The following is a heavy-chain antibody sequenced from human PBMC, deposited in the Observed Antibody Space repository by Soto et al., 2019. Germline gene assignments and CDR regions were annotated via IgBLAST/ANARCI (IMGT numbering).Heavy chain of an antibody. CDR1: GGSISSGGYY. CDR2: IYYSGNT. J-gene: IGHJ4*02. CDR3: ARDSAGTAMTFDY. D-gene: IGHD5-18*01. Sequence: QVQLQESGPGLVKPSQTLSLTCTVSGGSISSGGYYWSWIRQHPGKGLEWIGYIYYSGNTYYNPSLKSRVALSVDTYKNQFALKLSSVTAADPAVYYCARDSAGTAMTFDYWGQGTLVTVSS. V-gene: IGHV4-31*03.